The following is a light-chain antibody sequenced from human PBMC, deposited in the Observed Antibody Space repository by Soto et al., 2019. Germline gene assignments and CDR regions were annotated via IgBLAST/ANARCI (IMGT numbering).Light chain of an antibody. V-gene: IGKV3-20*01. CDR3: QQYGRSPFT. CDR2: GAS. J-gene: IGKJ3*01. Sequence: EIVLTQSPGTLSLSPGERATLSCRASQSVSSNNLAWYKQRPGQAPRVVIYGASSRATGIPERFRGSGSGTDFTLTISRLEPEDFAVYYCQQYGRSPFTFGPGTKVDIK. CDR1: QSVSSNN.